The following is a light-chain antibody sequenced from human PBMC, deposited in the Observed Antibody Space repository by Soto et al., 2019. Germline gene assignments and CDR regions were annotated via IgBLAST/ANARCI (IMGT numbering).Light chain of an antibody. Sequence: QSALTQPRSVSGSPGQSVTISCTGTSNDVGGYDYVSWCQHHPGKAPRLIIYDVTKRPSGVPDRFSASRAGNTASLTISGLQPEDEADYHCCSYAGTSTFYAFGTGTKVTVL. CDR3: CSYAGTSTFYA. CDR2: DVT. V-gene: IGLV2-11*01. J-gene: IGLJ1*01. CDR1: SNDVGGYDY.